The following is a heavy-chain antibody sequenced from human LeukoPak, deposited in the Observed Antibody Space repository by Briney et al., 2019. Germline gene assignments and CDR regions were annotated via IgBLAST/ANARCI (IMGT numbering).Heavy chain of an antibody. CDR3: ARAGMVTGVNWFDP. D-gene: IGHD5-18*01. J-gene: IGHJ5*02. V-gene: IGHV3-21*01. CDR1: GFTFDDFS. Sequence: GRSLRLSCAASGFTFDDFSMHWVRQPPGKGLEWVSSISSSSSYIYYADSVKGRFTISRDNAKNSLYLQMNSLRAEDTAVYYCARAGMVTGVNWFDPWGQGTLVTVSS. CDR2: ISSSSSYI.